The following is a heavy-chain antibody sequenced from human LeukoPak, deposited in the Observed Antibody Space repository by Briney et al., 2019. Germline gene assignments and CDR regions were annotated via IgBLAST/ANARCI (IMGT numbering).Heavy chain of an antibody. CDR2: IYYSGST. J-gene: IGHJ5*02. D-gene: IGHD6-13*01. CDR3: ARAVTSSSSWYKWVNWFDP. CDR1: GGSISSYY. V-gene: IGHV4-59*12. Sequence: SETLSLTCTVSGGSISSYYWSWIRQPPGKGLEWIGSIYYSGSTYYNPSLKSRVTISVDTSKNQFSLKLSSVTAADTAVYYCARAVTSSSSWYKWVNWFDPWGQGTLVTVSS.